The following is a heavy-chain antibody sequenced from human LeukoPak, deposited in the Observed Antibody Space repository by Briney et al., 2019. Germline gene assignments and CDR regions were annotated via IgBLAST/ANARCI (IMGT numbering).Heavy chain of an antibody. J-gene: IGHJ4*02. CDR1: GFTFSSYA. Sequence: GGSLRLSCAASGFTFSSYAMHGVRQAPGKGLEWVAVISYDGSNKYYADSVKGRFTISRDNSKNTLYLQMNSLRAEDTAVYYCARDLGGIFDYWGQGTLVTVSS. D-gene: IGHD3-16*01. CDR3: ARDLGGIFDY. CDR2: ISYDGSNK. V-gene: IGHV3-30*04.